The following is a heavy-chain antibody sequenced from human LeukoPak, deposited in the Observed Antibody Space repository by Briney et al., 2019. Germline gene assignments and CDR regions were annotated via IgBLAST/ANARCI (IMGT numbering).Heavy chain of an antibody. CDR3: ARTSVGAPSYYFDY. J-gene: IGHJ4*02. CDR1: GFTFSSRA. V-gene: IGHV3-66*01. D-gene: IGHD1-26*01. CDR2: LYSGGNT. Sequence: GGSLRLSCAASGFTFSSRAMSWVRQAPGKGLEWVSVLYSGGNTYYADSVEGRFTISRDNSKNTLYLQMNSLRAEDTAVYYCARTSVGAPSYYFDYWGQGTLVTVSS.